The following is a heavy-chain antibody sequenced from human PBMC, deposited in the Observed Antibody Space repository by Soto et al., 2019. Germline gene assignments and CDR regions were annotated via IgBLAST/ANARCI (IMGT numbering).Heavy chain of an antibody. J-gene: IGHJ6*03. CDR2: ISAYNGNT. V-gene: IGHV1-18*01. Sequence: ASVKVSCKASGYTFTSYGISWVRQAPGQGLEWMGWISAYNGNTNYAQKLQCRVTMTTDTSTSTAYMELRSLRSDDTAVYYCARDRAAASYYYLDVWEKQTTVTVSS. D-gene: IGHD2-15*01. CDR3: ARDRAAASYYYLDV. CDR1: GYTFTSYG.